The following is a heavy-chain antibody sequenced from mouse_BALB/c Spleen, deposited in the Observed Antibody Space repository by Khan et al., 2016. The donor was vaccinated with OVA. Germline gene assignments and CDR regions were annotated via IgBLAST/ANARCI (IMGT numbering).Heavy chain of an antibody. CDR2: IYPNDGRS. J-gene: IGHJ2*01. CDR1: GYTFTNYW. Sequence: QVQLQQPGAELVKPGASVKLSCKASGYTFTNYWVHWVKQRPGQGLEWIGEIYPNDGRSNYNEKFKSKATLTVDKSSSTAYMQLSSLTSEDAAVYYCARNAYFGNYFDYWGQGTTLTVSS. CDR3: ARNAYFGNYFDY. V-gene: IGHV1S81*02. D-gene: IGHD2-10*01.